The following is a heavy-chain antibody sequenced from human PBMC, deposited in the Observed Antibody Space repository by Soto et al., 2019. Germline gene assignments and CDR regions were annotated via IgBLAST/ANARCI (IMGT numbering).Heavy chain of an antibody. CDR2: IYRTGST. D-gene: IGHD1-7*01. V-gene: IGHV4-4*02. CDR1: GGSINSDY. J-gene: IGHJ4*02. Sequence: SETLSLTCTVSGGSINSDYWTWVRQPPGQGLEWIGEIYRTGSTNYNPSLKSRVTISLDKSENQFSLKVTSLTAADTAVYYCASRDPGTSVDYWGQGTLVTVSS. CDR3: ASRDPGTSVDY.